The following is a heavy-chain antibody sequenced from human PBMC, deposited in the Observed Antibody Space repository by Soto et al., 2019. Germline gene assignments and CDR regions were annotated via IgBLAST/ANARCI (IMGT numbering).Heavy chain of an antibody. J-gene: IGHJ4*02. Sequence: ASVKVSCKASGYTFTNSGISWVRQAPGQGLEWMGIINPSGGSTSYGQKFQGRVTMTRDTSTSTVYMELSTLRSEDTAVYYCARDRDGYNGAFDYWGQGTLVTVSS. CDR3: ARDRDGYNGAFDY. V-gene: IGHV1-46*03. D-gene: IGHD5-12*01. CDR2: INPSGGST. CDR1: GYTFTNSG.